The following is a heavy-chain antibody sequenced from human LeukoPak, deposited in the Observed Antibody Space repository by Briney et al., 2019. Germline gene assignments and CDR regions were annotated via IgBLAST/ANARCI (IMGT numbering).Heavy chain of an antibody. V-gene: IGHV3-23*01. Sequence: GRSLRLSCAASGFTFSDYAMSWVRQAPGKGLEWVSAISGSGGSTYYADSVKGRFTISRDNSKNTLYLQMNSLRAEDTAVYYCATVFSSSNEFFDYWGQGALVTVSS. J-gene: IGHJ4*02. CDR3: ATVFSSSNEFFDY. CDR1: GFTFSDYA. CDR2: ISGSGGST. D-gene: IGHD2-2*01.